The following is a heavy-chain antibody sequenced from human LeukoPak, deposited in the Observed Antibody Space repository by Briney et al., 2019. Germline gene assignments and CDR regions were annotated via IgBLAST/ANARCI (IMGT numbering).Heavy chain of an antibody. CDR2: IFYSGST. D-gene: IGHD2-2*01. V-gene: IGHV4-30-4*01. J-gene: IGHJ4*02. CDR1: GGSIGSDDNY. Sequence: SETLSLTCTVSGGSIGSDDNYWSWIRQPPGKGLEWIGYIFYSGSTYYNPSLKSRVTISVDTSKNQFSLKLSSVTATDTAVYYCARAVRYCSSTSCYPTPYYFDYWGQGTLVTVSS. CDR3: ARAVRYCSSTSCYPTPYYFDY.